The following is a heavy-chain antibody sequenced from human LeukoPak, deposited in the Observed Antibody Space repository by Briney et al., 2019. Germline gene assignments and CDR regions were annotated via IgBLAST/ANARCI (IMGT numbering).Heavy chain of an antibody. CDR3: AKVEDSSGWYTFFDY. D-gene: IGHD6-19*01. V-gene: IGHV3-23*01. Sequence: GGSLRLSCVASGFTFSSYTMSWVRQAPGKGLEWVSSISSSSGNTHYADSVKGRFTISRDNSKNTLYLQMNSPRAEDTALYYCAKVEDSSGWYTFFDYWGQGTLVTVSS. CDR2: ISSSSGNT. CDR1: GFTFSSYT. J-gene: IGHJ4*02.